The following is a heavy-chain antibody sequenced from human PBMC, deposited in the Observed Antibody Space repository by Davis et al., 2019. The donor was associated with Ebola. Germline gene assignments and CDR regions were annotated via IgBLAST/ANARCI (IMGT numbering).Heavy chain of an antibody. CDR3: TSTPPMVQGVISEGDY. Sequence: GGSLRLSCAASGLTFSGSAMHWVRQASGKGLEWVGRIRSKANSYAKAYAASVKGRFTISRDDSKNTAYLQMNSLKTEDTAVYYCTSTPPMVQGVISEGDYWGQGTLVTVSS. V-gene: IGHV3-73*01. CDR2: IRSKANSYAK. J-gene: IGHJ4*02. D-gene: IGHD3-10*01. CDR1: GLTFSGSA.